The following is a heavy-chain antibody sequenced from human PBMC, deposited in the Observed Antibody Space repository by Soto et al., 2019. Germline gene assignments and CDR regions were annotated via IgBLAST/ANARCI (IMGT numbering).Heavy chain of an antibody. CDR3: ARSPYYYDSSGHAH. Sequence: PSETLSLTCTVSGGSISSYYWSWIRQLPGKGLEWIGYIYYSGSTNYNPSLKSRVTISVDTSKNQFSLKLSSVTAADTAVYYCARSPYYYDSSGHAHWGQGTLVTVSS. J-gene: IGHJ4*02. CDR1: GGSISSYY. D-gene: IGHD3-22*01. V-gene: IGHV4-59*01. CDR2: IYYSGST.